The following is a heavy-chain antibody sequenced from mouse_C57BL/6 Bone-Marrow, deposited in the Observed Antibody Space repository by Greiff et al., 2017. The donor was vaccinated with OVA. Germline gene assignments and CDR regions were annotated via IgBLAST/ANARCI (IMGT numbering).Heavy chain of an antibody. CDR3: ARDETGRGDY. Sequence: EVQLQESGAELVRPGSSVKMSCKTSGYTFTSYGINWVKQRPGQGLEWIGYIYLGNGYTEYNEKFKGKATLTSDTSSSTAYMQLSSLTSEDSAIYFGARDETGRGDYWGQGTSVTVSS. CDR1: GYTFTSYG. V-gene: IGHV1-58*01. CDR2: IYLGNGYT. D-gene: IGHD4-1*01. J-gene: IGHJ4*01.